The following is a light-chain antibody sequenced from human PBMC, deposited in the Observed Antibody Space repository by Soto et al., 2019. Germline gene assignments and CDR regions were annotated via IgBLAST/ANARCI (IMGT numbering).Light chain of an antibody. CDR3: QQSFSVPPT. V-gene: IGKV1-39*01. J-gene: IGKJ5*01. CDR2: STS. CDR1: RPIGSH. Sequence: DVQMTQSPASLSASVGDGCTITCRARRPIGSHLNLYQQKPVKAPKLLIYSTSNLQSGVPSGFSGSGSGTNFSLTISNLQPEDFATYYCQQSFSVPPTFGQGTRLE.